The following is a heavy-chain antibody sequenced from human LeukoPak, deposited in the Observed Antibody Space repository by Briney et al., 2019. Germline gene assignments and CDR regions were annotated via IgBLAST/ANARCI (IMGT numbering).Heavy chain of an antibody. D-gene: IGHD6-13*01. CDR3: ATIARQQTYYMDV. J-gene: IGHJ6*03. Sequence: GASVKVSCKASGYTFNSYDINWVRQATGQGLEWMGWMNPTSGNTGYAQKFQGRVTMTEDTSTDTAYMELSSLRSEDTAVYYCATIARQQTYYMDVWGKGTTVTASS. V-gene: IGHV1-8*01. CDR2: MNPTSGNT. CDR1: GYTFNSYD.